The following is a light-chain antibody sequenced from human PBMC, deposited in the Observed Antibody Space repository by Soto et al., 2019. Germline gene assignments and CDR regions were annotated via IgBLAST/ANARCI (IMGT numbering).Light chain of an antibody. V-gene: IGLV3-1*01. CDR1: KLGDKY. J-gene: IGLJ1*01. CDR2: QDS. Sequence: SYELTQPPSVSVSPGQTASITCSGDKLGDKYACWYQQKPGQSPVLVIYQDSKRPSGIPERFSGSNSGNTATLTISGTQAMDEADYYCQAWDSSTARYVFGTGTKVTVI. CDR3: QAWDSSTARYV.